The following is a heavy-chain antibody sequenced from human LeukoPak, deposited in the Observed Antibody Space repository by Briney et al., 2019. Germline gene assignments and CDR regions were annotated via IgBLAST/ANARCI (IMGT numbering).Heavy chain of an antibody. CDR3: ARCDYVWGSYRSYYLDY. Sequence: ASVKVSCKASGYTFTSYYLHWVRQAPGQGLEWMGIINPSGDSTNYAQKFQGRVTMTRDTSTSTVYMELSSLRSEDTAVYYCARCDYVWGSYRSYYLDYWGQGTLVTVSS. V-gene: IGHV1-46*01. CDR1: GYTFTSYY. CDR2: INPSGDST. D-gene: IGHD3-16*02. J-gene: IGHJ4*02.